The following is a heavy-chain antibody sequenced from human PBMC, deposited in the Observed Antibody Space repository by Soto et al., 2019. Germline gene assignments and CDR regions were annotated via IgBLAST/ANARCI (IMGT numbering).Heavy chain of an antibody. CDR3: ASNLHYYGSGSYTYYYGMDV. Sequence: ASVKVSCKASGYTFTSYAMHWVRQAPGQRLEWMGWINAGNGNTKYSQKFQGRVTITRDTSASTAYMELSSLRSEDTAVYYCASNLHYYGSGSYTYYYGMDVWGQGTTVTVSS. D-gene: IGHD3-10*01. CDR2: INAGNGNT. V-gene: IGHV1-3*01. J-gene: IGHJ6*02. CDR1: GYTFTSYA.